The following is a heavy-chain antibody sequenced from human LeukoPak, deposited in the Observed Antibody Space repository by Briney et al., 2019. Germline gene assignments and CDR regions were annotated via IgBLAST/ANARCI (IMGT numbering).Heavy chain of an antibody. Sequence: GASVKVSCKAPGGTFNSYGISWVRQAPGQGLEWMGGVIPMFGPAKYAPKFQGRATMTTDTSTSTAYMELRSLRSDDTAVYYCARDYQLLLLWDCFDPWGQGTLVSVSS. CDR2: VIPMFGPA. CDR1: GGTFNSYG. V-gene: IGHV1-69*05. D-gene: IGHD2-2*01. J-gene: IGHJ5*02. CDR3: ARDYQLLLLWDCFDP.